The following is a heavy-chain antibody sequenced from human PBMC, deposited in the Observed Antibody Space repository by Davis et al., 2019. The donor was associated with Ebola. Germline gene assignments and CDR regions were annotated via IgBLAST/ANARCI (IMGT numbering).Heavy chain of an antibody. CDR1: GGSISSYY. Sequence: GSLRLSCTVSGGSISSYYWSWIRQPPGKGLEWIGYIYYSGSTNYNPSLKSRVTISVDTSKNQFSLKLSSVTAADTAVYYCARGGLDIWFGEFTFDYWGQGTLVTVSS. CDR3: ARGGLDIWFGEFTFDY. J-gene: IGHJ4*02. CDR2: IYYSGST. V-gene: IGHV4-59*12. D-gene: IGHD3-10*01.